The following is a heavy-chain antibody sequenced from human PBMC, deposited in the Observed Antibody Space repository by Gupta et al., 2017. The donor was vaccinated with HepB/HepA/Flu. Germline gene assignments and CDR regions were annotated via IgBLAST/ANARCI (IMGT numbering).Heavy chain of an antibody. Sequence: QLQLQESGPGLVKPSETLSLTCTVSGGSISSSSYYWGWIRQPPGKGLEWIGSIYYSGSTYYNPSLKSRVTISVDTSKNQFSLKLSSVTAADTAVYYCARTSLLKYGENFDYWGQGTLVTVSS. D-gene: IGHD4-17*01. V-gene: IGHV4-39*01. CDR3: ARTSLLKYGENFDY. CDR1: GGSISSSSYY. CDR2: IYYSGST. J-gene: IGHJ4*02.